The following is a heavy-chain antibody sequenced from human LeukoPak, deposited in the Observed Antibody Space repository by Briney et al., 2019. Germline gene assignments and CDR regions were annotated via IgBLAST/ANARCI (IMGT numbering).Heavy chain of an antibody. J-gene: IGHJ4*02. V-gene: IGHV4-39*01. Sequence: SETLSLTCTVSGDSTSSSTYYWDWIRQPPGKGLEWIASIDYSGTTHFNPSLKSRVTISVDTSKNQFSLKLSSVTAADTAVYYCARHGQGGLRYHDCWGQGTLVTVSS. D-gene: IGHD4-17*01. CDR3: ARHGQGGLRYHDC. CDR1: GDSTSSSTYY. CDR2: IDYSGTT.